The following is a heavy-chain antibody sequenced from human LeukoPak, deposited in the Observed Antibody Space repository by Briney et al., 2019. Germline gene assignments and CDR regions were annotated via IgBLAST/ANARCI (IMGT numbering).Heavy chain of an antibody. CDR1: GYSFTSYW. J-gene: IGHJ4*02. Sequence: GAAPKISRNGSGYSFTSYWFGWVRQLPGPSLERIVIINHGVPETKYSPSFQGQVTISADKSISTAYLQRSSLKASDTAMYYCARPGYRSRYFDYWGQGTLVTVSS. CDR2: INHGVPET. CDR3: ARPGYRSRYFDY. V-gene: IGHV5-51*01. D-gene: IGHD6-19*01.